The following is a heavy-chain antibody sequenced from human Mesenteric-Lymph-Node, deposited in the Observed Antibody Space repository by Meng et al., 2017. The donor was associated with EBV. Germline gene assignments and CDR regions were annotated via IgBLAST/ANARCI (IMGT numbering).Heavy chain of an antibody. Sequence: QVKLLQSAAGVKKPGASGTVSCKASGYTFTTYGLSWVRQAPGQGLEWMGWISGYNGNTNYAQRFQGRVTMTTDTSTSTAYMELRSLRSDDTAVYYCARDGGAGGDKGYWGQGTLVTVSS. D-gene: IGHD3-16*01. CDR2: ISGYNGNT. CDR3: ARDGGAGGDKGY. J-gene: IGHJ4*02. CDR1: GYTFTTYG. V-gene: IGHV1-18*01.